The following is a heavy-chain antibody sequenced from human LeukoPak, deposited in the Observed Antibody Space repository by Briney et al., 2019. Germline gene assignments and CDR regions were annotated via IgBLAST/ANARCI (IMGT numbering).Heavy chain of an antibody. V-gene: IGHV4-34*01. CDR2: INHSGST. Sequence: SETLSLTCAVYGGSFSGYYWSWIRQPPGKGLEWIGEINHSGSTNYNPSLKSRVTISVDTSKNQFSLKLSSVTAADTTVYYCARGVRDFWSGYYFDPWGQGTLVTVSS. CDR3: ARGVRDFWSGYYFDP. D-gene: IGHD3-3*01. CDR1: GGSFSGYY. J-gene: IGHJ5*02.